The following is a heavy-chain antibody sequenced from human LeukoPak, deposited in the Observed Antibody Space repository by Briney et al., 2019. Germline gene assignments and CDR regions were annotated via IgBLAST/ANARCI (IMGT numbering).Heavy chain of an antibody. J-gene: IGHJ4*02. D-gene: IGHD2-21*01. CDR3: ERLGAYCGGDCYADY. V-gene: IGHV1-2*02. CDR1: GYTFTGYY. CDR2: INPNSGGT. Sequence: ASVKVSCKASGYTFTGYYMHWVRQAPGQGLQWMGWINPNSGGTNYAQKFQGRVTMTRDTSISTAYMELSRLRSDDTAVYYCERLGAYCGGDCYADYWGKGTLVTVSS.